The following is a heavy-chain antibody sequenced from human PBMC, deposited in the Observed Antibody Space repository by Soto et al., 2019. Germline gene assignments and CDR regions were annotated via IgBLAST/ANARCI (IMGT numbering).Heavy chain of an antibody. CDR2: IRSKAYGGTT. CDR3: TSDGDPRAIYFDY. V-gene: IGHV3-49*04. CDR1: GFTFGDYA. J-gene: IGHJ4*02. D-gene: IGHD4-17*01. Sequence: PGGSLRLSCTASGFTFGDYAMSWVRQAPGKGLEWVGFIRSKAYGGTTEYAASVKGRFTISRDDSKSIAYLQMNSLKTEDTAVYYCTSDGDPRAIYFDYWGQGTLVTVSS.